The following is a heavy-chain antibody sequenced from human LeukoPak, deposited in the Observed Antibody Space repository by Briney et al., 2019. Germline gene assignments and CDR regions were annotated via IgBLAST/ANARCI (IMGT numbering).Heavy chain of an antibody. CDR3: ARSISAMVRGAPYY. Sequence: SETLSLTCAVYGESFSGHYWSWIRQPPGKGLEWIGEIYHSGSTNYNASLKSRVAISVDKSKNQFSLMLNSVTAADTAVYYCARSISAMVRGAPYYWGQGVLVTVSS. J-gene: IGHJ4*02. CDR2: IYHSGST. D-gene: IGHD3-10*01. CDR1: GESFSGHY. V-gene: IGHV4-34*01.